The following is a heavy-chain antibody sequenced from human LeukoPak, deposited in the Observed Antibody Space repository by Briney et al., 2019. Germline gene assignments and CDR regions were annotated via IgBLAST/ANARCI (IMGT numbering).Heavy chain of an antibody. Sequence: PSETLSLTCTVSGGSITYFYWNWIRQPPGKGLEWIGYIHYSGSTNYNPSLKSRVTISVDTSKNQFSLKLSSVTAADMAVYYCATYTNRLHYWGQGTLVTVSS. CDR2: IHYSGST. J-gene: IGHJ4*02. CDR1: GGSITYFY. D-gene: IGHD2-8*01. V-gene: IGHV4-59*01. CDR3: ATYTNRLHY.